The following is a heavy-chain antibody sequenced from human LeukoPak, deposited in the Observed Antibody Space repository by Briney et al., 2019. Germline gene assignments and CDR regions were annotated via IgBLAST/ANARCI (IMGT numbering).Heavy chain of an antibody. CDR2: ISSNGGST. D-gene: IGHD6-13*01. CDR3: VKSYSSSWYPFDY. Sequence: GGSLRLSCSASGFAFSSYAMHWVRQAPGKGLEYVSAISSNGGSTYYADSVKGRFTISRDNSKNMLYLQMSSLRAEDTAVYYCVKSYSSSWYPFDYWGQGTLVTVSS. J-gene: IGHJ4*02. CDR1: GFAFSSYA. V-gene: IGHV3-64D*09.